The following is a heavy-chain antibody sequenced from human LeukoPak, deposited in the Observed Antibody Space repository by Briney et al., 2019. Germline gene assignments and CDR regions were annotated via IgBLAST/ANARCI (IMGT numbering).Heavy chain of an antibody. V-gene: IGHV1-69*13. Sequence: SVKVSCKASGGTFSSYAISWVRQAPGQGLEWMGGIIPIFGTANYAQKFQGRVTITADESTSTAYMELSSLRSEDTAVYYCAREHTDSSGYYYPFDYWGQGTLVTVSS. CDR2: IIPIFGTA. D-gene: IGHD3-22*01. CDR3: AREHTDSSGYYYPFDY. J-gene: IGHJ4*02. CDR1: GGTFSSYA.